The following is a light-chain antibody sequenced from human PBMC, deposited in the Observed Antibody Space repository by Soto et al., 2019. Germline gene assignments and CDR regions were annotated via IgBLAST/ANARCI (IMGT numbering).Light chain of an antibody. J-gene: IGLJ3*02. V-gene: IGLV4-60*03. CDR2: LEGSGNY. CDR1: SGHRFYV. Sequence: QSVLTQPSSASASLGSSVSLTCTRSSGHRFYVIAWHQQQPGRAPRYLMKLEGSGNYNEGSGVPERFAGSSSGADRYLTISTLQSDDEGDYYCESCDSNTRVFGGGTKLPVL. CDR3: ESCDSNTRV.